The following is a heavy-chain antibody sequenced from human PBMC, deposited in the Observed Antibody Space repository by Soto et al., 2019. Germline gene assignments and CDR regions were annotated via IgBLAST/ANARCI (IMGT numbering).Heavy chain of an antibody. CDR1: GFTFSSYG. CDR3: AKAAGYCSSTSCYMDV. V-gene: IGHV3-30*18. Sequence: LRLSCAASGFTFSSYGMHWVRQAPGKGLEWVAVISYDGSNKYYADSVKGRFTISRDNSKNTLYLQMNSLRAEDTAVYYCAKAAGYCSSTSCYMDVWGQGTTVTVSS. D-gene: IGHD2-2*01. J-gene: IGHJ6*02. CDR2: ISYDGSNK.